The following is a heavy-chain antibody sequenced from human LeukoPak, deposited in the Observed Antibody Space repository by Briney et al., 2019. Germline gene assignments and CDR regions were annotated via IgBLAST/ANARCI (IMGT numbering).Heavy chain of an antibody. Sequence: PSGTLSLTCAVSGGSISSSNWWSWVRQPPGKGLEWIGDIYHSGSTNYNPSLESRVTISVDKSKNQFSLKLSSVTAADTAVYYCARATEMATISYFDYWGQGTLVTVSS. V-gene: IGHV4-4*02. CDR1: GGSISSSNW. D-gene: IGHD5-24*01. J-gene: IGHJ4*02. CDR3: ARATEMATISYFDY. CDR2: IYHSGST.